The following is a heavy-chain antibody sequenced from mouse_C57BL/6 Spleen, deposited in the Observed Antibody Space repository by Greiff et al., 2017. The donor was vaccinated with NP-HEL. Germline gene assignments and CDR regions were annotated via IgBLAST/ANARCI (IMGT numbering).Heavy chain of an antibody. D-gene: IGHD1-1*01. CDR3: ARMYHYYGSSYWYFDV. Sequence: VQLQQPGAELVRPGSSVKLSCKASGYTFTSYWMHWVKQRPIQGLEWIGNIDPSDSETHYNQKFKDKATLTVDKSSSTAYMQLSSLTSEDSAVYYCARMYHYYGSSYWYFDVWGTGTTVTVSS. CDR2: IDPSDSET. CDR1: GYTFTSYW. J-gene: IGHJ1*03. V-gene: IGHV1-52*01.